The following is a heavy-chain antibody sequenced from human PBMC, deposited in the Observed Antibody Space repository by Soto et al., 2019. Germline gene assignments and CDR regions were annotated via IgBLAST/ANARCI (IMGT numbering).Heavy chain of an antibody. CDR2: IYYSGST. J-gene: IGHJ6*03. D-gene: IGHD3-3*01. Sequence: PSGTLSLTCTVSGGSISSGGYYWSWIRQHPGKGLEWIGYIYYSGSTYYNPSLKSRVTISVDTSKNQFSLKLSSVTAADTAVYYCARVVITIFGVVTTYYMDVWGKGTTVTVSS. V-gene: IGHV4-31*03. CDR3: ARVVITIFGVVTTYYMDV. CDR1: GGSISSGGYY.